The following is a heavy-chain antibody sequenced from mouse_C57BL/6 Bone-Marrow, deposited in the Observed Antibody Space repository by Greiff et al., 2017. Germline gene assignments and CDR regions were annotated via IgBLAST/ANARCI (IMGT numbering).Heavy chain of an antibody. V-gene: IGHV1-64*01. D-gene: IGHD2-13*01. CDR1: GYTFTSYW. CDR3: ARWGLRRGDY. J-gene: IGHJ2*01. Sequence: QVQLQQPGAELVKPGASVKLSCKASGYTFTSYWMHWVKQRPGQGLEWIGMIHPNSGSTNYNEKFKSKATLTVDNSYSTAYLQLSSLTAEDSAVYYCARWGLRRGDYWGQGTTLTVSS. CDR2: IHPNSGST.